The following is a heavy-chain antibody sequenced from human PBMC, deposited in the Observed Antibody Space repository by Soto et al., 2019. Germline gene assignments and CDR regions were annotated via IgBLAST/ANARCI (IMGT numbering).Heavy chain of an antibody. D-gene: IGHD3-10*01. CDR2: IGVTDNTI. J-gene: IGHJ4*02. CDR3: ATYYYGSGSSFDY. CDR1: GFTFSDYY. Sequence: PGGSLRLSCAASGFTFSDYYMTWIRQAPGKGLEWVSYIGVTDNTIYYADSVKGRFTISRDNAKNSLYLQMNSLRVEDTAVYYCATYYYGSGSSFDYWGQGTLVTVSS. V-gene: IGHV3-11*01.